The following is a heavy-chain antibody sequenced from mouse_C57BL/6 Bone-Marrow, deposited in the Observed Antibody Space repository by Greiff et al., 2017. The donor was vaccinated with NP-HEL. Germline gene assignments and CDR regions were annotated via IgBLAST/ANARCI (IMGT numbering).Heavy chain of an antibody. V-gene: IGHV1-59*01. CDR1: GYTFTSYW. D-gene: IGHD2-1*01. Sequence: QVHLPPHGAELVRPGTSVKLSCKASGYTFTSYWMHWVKQRPGQGLEWIGVIDPSDSYTNSNQKFKGKATLTVDTSSSTAYMQLSSLTSEDSAVYYCARPDYYGNCSYFDYWGQGTTLTVSS. CDR3: ARPDYYGNCSYFDY. J-gene: IGHJ2*01. CDR2: IDPSDSYT.